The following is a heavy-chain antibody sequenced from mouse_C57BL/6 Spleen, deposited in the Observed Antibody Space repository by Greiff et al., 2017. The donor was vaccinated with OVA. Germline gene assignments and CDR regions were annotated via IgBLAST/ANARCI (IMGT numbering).Heavy chain of an antibody. CDR3: ARCPLYYYGSRFDY. D-gene: IGHD1-1*01. CDR2: IDPSDSYT. CDR1: GYTFTSYW. J-gene: IGHJ2*01. Sequence: VQLQQPGAELVKPGASVKLSCKASGYTFTSYWMQWVKQRPGQGLEWIGEIDPSDSYTNYNQKFKGKATLTVDTSSSTAYMQLSSLTSEDSAVDYCARCPLYYYGSRFDYWGQGTTLTVSS. V-gene: IGHV1-50*01.